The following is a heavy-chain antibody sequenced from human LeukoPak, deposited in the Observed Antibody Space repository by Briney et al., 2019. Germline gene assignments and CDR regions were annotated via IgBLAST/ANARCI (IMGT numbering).Heavy chain of an antibody. J-gene: IGHJ6*03. CDR3: ARDVSGTDYFYYMDV. D-gene: IGHD6-19*01. CDR1: GDSVSSNTAA. CDR2: TYYRSKWFY. V-gene: IGHV6-1*01. Sequence: SQTLSLTCAISGDSVSSNTAAWSWLRQSPSRGLEWLGRTYYRSKWFYDYAASVKSRITINPDTSKNQFSLQLYSVTPDDTAMYYCARDVSGTDYFYYMDVWGKGTTVTVSS.